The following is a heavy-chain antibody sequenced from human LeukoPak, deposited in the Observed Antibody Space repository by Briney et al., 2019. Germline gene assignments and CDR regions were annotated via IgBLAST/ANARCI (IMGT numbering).Heavy chain of an antibody. D-gene: IGHD3-3*01. CDR2: INHSGST. J-gene: IGHJ5*02. CDR3: ARGQGYDFWSGYIGNWFDP. CDR1: GGSISSYY. Sequence: SETLSLTCTVSGGSISSYYWSWIRQPPGKGLEWIGEINHSGSTNYNPSLKSRVTIPVDTSKNQFSLKLSSGTAADTAVYYCARGQGYDFWSGYIGNWFDPWGQGTLATVSP. V-gene: IGHV4-34*01.